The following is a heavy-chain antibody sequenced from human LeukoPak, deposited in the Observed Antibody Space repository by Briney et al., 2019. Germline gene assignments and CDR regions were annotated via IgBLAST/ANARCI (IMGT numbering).Heavy chain of an antibody. CDR3: ARERELWLLYYFDY. J-gene: IGHJ4*02. D-gene: IGHD5-18*01. CDR2: ISYDGSNK. Sequence: PGRSLRLSCAASGFTFDDYAMHWVRQAPGKGLEWVAVISYDGSNKYYADSVKGRFTISRDNSKNTLYLQMNSLRAEDTAVYYCARERELWLLYYFDYWGQGTLVTVSS. CDR1: GFTFDDYA. V-gene: IGHV3-30*04.